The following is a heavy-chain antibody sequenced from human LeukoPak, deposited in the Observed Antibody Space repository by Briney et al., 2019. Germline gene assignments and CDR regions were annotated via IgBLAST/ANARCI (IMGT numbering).Heavy chain of an antibody. V-gene: IGHV3-33*01. J-gene: IGHJ3*02. CDR3: ARDDALGDNALDI. CDR1: GFTFSSYG. Sequence: GGSLRLSCAASGFTFSSYGMHWVRQAPGKGVEGVAVILSGGRQEKYADSVKGRFTISRDNSKNTLFLQMNSLRAEDTAVYYCARDDALGDNALDIWGQGTMVTVSS. D-gene: IGHD3-16*01. CDR2: ILSGGRQE.